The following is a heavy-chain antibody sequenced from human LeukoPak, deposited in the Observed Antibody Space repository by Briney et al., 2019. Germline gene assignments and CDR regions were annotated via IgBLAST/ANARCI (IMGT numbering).Heavy chain of an antibody. J-gene: IGHJ4*02. Sequence: ASVKVSCKATGYTFTSYGISWVRQAPGQGLEWMGWINAYNGNTNYAQNLQGRVTMTTDTSTSTAYMELRSLRSDDTAVYYCARDCGADSSTYSYYFDYWGQGTLVTVSS. D-gene: IGHD3-22*01. CDR2: INAYNGNT. CDR1: GYTFTSYG. CDR3: ARDCGADSSTYSYYFDY. V-gene: IGHV1-18*01.